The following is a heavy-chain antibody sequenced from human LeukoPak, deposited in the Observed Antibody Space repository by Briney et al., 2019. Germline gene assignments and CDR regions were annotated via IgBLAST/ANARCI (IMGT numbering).Heavy chain of an antibody. Sequence: PSETLSLTCVVSGHSISSGYYWGWIRPPPGKGLEWIGSIYHSGSTYYNPSLKSRVTISVDTSKNQFSLKLSSVIAADTAVYYCARVLAVAGVDYWGQGTLVTVSS. D-gene: IGHD6-19*01. CDR1: GHSISSGYY. V-gene: IGHV4-38-2*01. J-gene: IGHJ4*02. CDR2: IYHSGST. CDR3: ARVLAVAGVDY.